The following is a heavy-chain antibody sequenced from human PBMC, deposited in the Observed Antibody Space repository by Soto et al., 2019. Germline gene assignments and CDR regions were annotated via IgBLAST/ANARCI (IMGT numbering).Heavy chain of an antibody. J-gene: IGHJ4*02. CDR1: EGNFSDYG. Sequence: IVSWTASEGNFSDYGVHRVRQDTGKGLEWVAVISYDGSNKYYADSVKGRFTISRDNSKNTLYLQMNSLGAEDTAVYYCAAGITMIVVVPFDCWGQGTLVTVSS. CDR3: AAGITMIVVVPFDC. V-gene: IGHV3-30-3*01. CDR2: ISYDGSNK. D-gene: IGHD3-22*01.